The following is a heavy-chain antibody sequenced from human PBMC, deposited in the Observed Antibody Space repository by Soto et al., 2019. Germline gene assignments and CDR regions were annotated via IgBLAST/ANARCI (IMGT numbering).Heavy chain of an antibody. CDR1: GGSISSSSYY. Sequence: SETLSLTCTVSGGSISSSSYYWGWIRQPPGKGLEWIGSIYYSGSTYYNPSLKSRVPISVDTSKNQFSLKLSSVTAADTAVYYCARHPHMVRGPTWYFDLWGRGTLVTVSS. CDR3: ARHPHMVRGPTWYFDL. J-gene: IGHJ2*01. D-gene: IGHD3-10*01. V-gene: IGHV4-39*01. CDR2: IYYSGST.